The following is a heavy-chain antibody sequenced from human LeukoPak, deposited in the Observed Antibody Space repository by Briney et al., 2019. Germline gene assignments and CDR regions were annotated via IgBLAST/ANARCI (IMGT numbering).Heavy chain of an antibody. CDR2: ISGSGGST. CDR3: AKDHYDFWSGPSPGY. Sequence: PGGSLRLFCVGSGFTFSSHAMSWVRQAPEKGLEWVSAISGSGGSTYYADSVKGRFTISRDNSKNTLYLQMNSLRAEDTAVYYCAKDHYDFWSGPSPGYWGQGTLVTVSS. J-gene: IGHJ4*02. D-gene: IGHD3-3*01. V-gene: IGHV3-23*01. CDR1: GFTFSSHA.